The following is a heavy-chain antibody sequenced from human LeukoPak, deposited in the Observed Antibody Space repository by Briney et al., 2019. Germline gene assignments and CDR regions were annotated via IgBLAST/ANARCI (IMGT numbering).Heavy chain of an antibody. V-gene: IGHV1-8*03. CDR2: MNPNSGNT. CDR1: GYTFTSYD. J-gene: IGHJ5*02. Sequence: GASVKVSCKASGYTFTSYDINWVRQATGQGLEWMGWMNPNSGNTGYAQKFQGRVTITRNTSISTAYMELSSLRSEDTAVYYCARAGAVVDNWFDPWGQGTLVTASS. D-gene: IGHD2-15*01. CDR3: ARAGAVVDNWFDP.